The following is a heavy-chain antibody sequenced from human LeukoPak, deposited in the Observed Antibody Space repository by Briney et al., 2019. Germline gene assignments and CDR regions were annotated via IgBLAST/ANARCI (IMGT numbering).Heavy chain of an antibody. CDR3: AKDWAAVIVPAFDFDY. D-gene: IGHD2-2*01. CDR1: GFTFGSYA. Sequence: GGSLRLSCAASGFTFGSYAMSWVRQAPGKGLEWVSAISGSGGSTYYADSVKGRFTISRDNSKNTLYLQMNSLRAEDTAVYYCAKDWAAVIVPAFDFDYWGQGTLVTVSS. V-gene: IGHV3-23*01. CDR2: ISGSGGST. J-gene: IGHJ4*02.